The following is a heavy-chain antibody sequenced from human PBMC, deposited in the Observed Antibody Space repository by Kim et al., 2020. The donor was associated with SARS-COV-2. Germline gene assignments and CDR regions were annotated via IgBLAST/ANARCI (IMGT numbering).Heavy chain of an antibody. CDR2: IGTAGDT. CDR1: GFTFSSYD. CDR3: ARGRRGGYSFGRSPGVNDAFDI. Sequence: GGSLRLSCAASGFTFSSYDMHWVRQATGKGLEWVSAIGTAGDTYYPGSVKGRFTISRENAKNSLYLQMNSLRAGDTAVYYCARGRRGGYSFGRSPGVNDAFDIWGQGTMVTVSS. V-gene: IGHV3-13*01. J-gene: IGHJ3*02. D-gene: IGHD3-22*01.